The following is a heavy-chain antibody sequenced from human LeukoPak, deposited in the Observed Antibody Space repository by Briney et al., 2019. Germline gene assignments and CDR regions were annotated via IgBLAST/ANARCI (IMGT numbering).Heavy chain of an antibody. D-gene: IGHD3-16*02. CDR3: VTSGSLRLGELSPIDF. CDR1: GFTFGSYA. CDR2: ISGSGGSP. V-gene: IGHV3-23*01. Sequence: PGGSLRLSCAASGFTFGSYAMSWVRQAPGKGLEWVSTISGSGGSPYYADSVKGRFTISRDNSKNTLYLQMNSLRAEDTALYYCVTSGSLRLGELSPIDFWGQGTLVTVSS. J-gene: IGHJ4*02.